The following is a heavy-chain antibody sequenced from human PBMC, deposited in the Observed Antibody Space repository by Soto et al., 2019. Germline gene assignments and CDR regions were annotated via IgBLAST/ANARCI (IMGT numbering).Heavy chain of an antibody. V-gene: IGHV1-8*01. CDR2: MNPNSGNT. D-gene: IGHD2-2*02. J-gene: IGHJ6*02. CDR1: GYTFTSYD. Sequence: QVQLVQSGAEVKKPGASVKVSCKASGYTFTSYDINWVRQATGQGLEWMGWMNPNSGNTGYAQKFQGRVTXXRNTSISTAYXELSSLRSEDTAVXYCARXRIXXVVXXAAIEYYYYGMDVWGQXTXVTVSS. CDR3: ARXRIXXVVXXAAIEYYYYGMDV.